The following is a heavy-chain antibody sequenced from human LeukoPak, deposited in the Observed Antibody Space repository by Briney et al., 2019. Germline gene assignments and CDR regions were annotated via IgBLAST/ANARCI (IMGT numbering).Heavy chain of an antibody. V-gene: IGHV3-23*01. CDR2: ISDSGGST. CDR1: GFTFSAYV. Sequence: GGSLRLSCAASGFTFSAYVMNWVRQAPGKGLEWVSTISDSGGSTYYADSVKGRFTISRDNSKSTLYLQMNSLRAEDTAVYYCGRYYVMDVWGQGTSVTVSS. CDR3: GRYYVMDV. J-gene: IGHJ6*02.